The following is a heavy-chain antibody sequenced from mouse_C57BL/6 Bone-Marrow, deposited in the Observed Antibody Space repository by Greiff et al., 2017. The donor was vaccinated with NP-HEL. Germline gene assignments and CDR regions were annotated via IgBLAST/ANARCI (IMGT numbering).Heavy chain of an antibody. CDR2: ISGGGGNT. CDR1: GFTFSSYT. CDR3: ARHETAQASMDY. J-gene: IGHJ4*01. D-gene: IGHD3-2*02. V-gene: IGHV5-9*01. Sequence: EVKVVESGGGLVKPGGSLKLSCAASGFTFSSYTMSWVRQTPEKRLEWVATISGGGGNTYYPDSVKGRFTISRDNAKNTLYLQMSSLRSEDTALYYCARHETAQASMDYWGQGTSVTVSS.